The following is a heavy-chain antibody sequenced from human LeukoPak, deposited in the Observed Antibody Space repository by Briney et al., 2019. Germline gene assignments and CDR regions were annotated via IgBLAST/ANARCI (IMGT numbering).Heavy chain of an antibody. D-gene: IGHD4-17*01. J-gene: IGHJ3*02. Sequence: SVKVSCTASGGTFSTYGISWVRQAPGQGLEWMGRIIPMLGIVNYAQKFQGRVTITADKSTSTAYMELSSLRSEDTAVYYCTSLSVTTDAFDIWGQGTMVTVSS. CDR2: IIPMLGIV. V-gene: IGHV1-69*04. CDR1: GGTFSTYG. CDR3: TSLSVTTDAFDI.